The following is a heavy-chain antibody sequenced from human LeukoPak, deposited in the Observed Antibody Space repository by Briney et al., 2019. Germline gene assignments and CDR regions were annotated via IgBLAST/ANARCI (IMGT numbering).Heavy chain of an antibody. CDR3: ASRPSYSDWGPFDY. CDR2: IRSDGTKK. J-gene: IGHJ4*02. D-gene: IGHD2-15*01. Sequence: GGSLRLSCAASGSTFSRHVMHWARQAPGKGLEWVAFIRSDGTKKDYAESLKGRLIISRDNSKNTLYLQMNSLRTEDTAVYFCASRPSYSDWGPFDYWGQGTLVTVSS. V-gene: IGHV3-30*02. CDR1: GSTFSRHV.